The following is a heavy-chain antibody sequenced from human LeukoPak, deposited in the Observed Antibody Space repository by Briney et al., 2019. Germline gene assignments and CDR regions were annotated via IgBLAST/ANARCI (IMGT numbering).Heavy chain of an antibody. CDR3: VRDANTADPLAY. V-gene: IGHV1-2*02. CDR1: GYTFTGHY. J-gene: IGHJ4*02. D-gene: IGHD2-21*02. CDR2: INPNSGGT. Sequence: ASVKVSCKASGYTFTGHYMHWVRQAPGQGLEWMGWINPNSGGTNYAQKYQGRVTMTRDTSISTIYMELSRLRSDDTAIYYCVRDANTADPLAYWGQGTLVTVSS.